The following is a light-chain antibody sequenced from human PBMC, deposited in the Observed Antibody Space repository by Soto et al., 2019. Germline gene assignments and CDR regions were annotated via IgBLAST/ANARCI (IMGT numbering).Light chain of an antibody. CDR2: EVD. Sequence: QSALTQPPSASGSLGQSVTISCTGTSRDVGGSNWVSWYQHHPGKAPKLLIYEVDNRPTGVPDRFSGSKSGNTASLSVSGLQAEDEADYYCTAYATGNTLPFGGGTKLTVL. CDR1: SRDVGGSNW. CDR3: TAYATGNTLP. J-gene: IGLJ2*01. V-gene: IGLV2-8*01.